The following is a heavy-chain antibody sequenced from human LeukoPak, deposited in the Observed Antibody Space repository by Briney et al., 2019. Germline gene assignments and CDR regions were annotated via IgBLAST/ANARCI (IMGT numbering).Heavy chain of an antibody. CDR1: GFNFGDYA. J-gene: IGHJ4*02. Sequence: GGSLRLSCTDSGFNFGDYAMGWVRQAPGKGLEWVGFIRNKVYGGTIEYAAAVKGRFTTSRDDSKSIAFLQMDSLKTEDTAVYYCLRYYGSGSLSGYWGQGTLVTVSS. CDR2: IRNKVYGGTI. V-gene: IGHV3-49*04. D-gene: IGHD3-10*01. CDR3: LRYYGSGSLSGY.